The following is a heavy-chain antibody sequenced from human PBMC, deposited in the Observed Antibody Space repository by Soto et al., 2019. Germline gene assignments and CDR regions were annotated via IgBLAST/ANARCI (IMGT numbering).Heavy chain of an antibody. CDR3: AMTVEYDSIPYYYADF. Sequence: QVQLVQSGAEVKKPGASVKVSCKASGYTFNTYAINWVRQAPGQGLEWMGRISGYNGNTNYAQTLQGRGTMTTDTSTGTAYLELRSLRSDDTAVYYCAMTVEYDSIPYYYADFWGQGTLVTGSS. CDR2: ISGYNGNT. J-gene: IGHJ4*01. V-gene: IGHV1-18*01. D-gene: IGHD2-21*01. CDR1: GYTFNTYA.